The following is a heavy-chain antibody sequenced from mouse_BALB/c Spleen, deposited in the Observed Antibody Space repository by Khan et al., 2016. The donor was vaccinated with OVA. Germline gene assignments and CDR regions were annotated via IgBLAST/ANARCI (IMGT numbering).Heavy chain of an antibody. V-gene: IGHV5-6*01. CDR3: TRLAYYYDCEGFAY. J-gene: IGHJ3*01. Sequence: EVQLVESGGDLVKPGGSLKLSCAASGFTFSTYGMSWVRQTPDKRLEWVATVSTGGSTTYYPDSVKGRFTISRDNAKNNLYLQMSGLKTEDTAMCDCTRLAYYYDCEGFAYWGQGTLVTVSA. D-gene: IGHD1-1*01. CDR2: VSTGGSTT. CDR1: GFTFSTYG.